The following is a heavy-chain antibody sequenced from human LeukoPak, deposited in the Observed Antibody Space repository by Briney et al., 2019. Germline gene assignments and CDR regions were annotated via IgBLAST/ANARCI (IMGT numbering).Heavy chain of an antibody. CDR1: GFTFSNAW. J-gene: IGHJ3*02. Sequence: PGGSLRLSCAASGFTFSNAWMSWVRQAPGKGLEWVGRIKSKTDGGTTDYAAPVKGRFTISRDDSKNTLYLQMNSLKTEDTAVYYCTTRGYCSSTSCYGNNTKAFDIWGQGTMVTVSS. CDR2: IKSKTDGGTT. V-gene: IGHV3-15*01. CDR3: TTRGYCSSTSCYGNNTKAFDI. D-gene: IGHD2-2*01.